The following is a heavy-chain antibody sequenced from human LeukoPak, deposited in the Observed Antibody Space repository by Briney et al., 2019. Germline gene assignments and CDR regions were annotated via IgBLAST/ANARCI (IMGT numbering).Heavy chain of an antibody. J-gene: IGHJ4*02. CDR3: AKDDTIFGVVPPTD. D-gene: IGHD3-3*01. CDR1: GFTFSSYG. CDR2: IRYDGSNK. V-gene: IGHV3-30*02. Sequence: PGGSLRLSCAASGFTFSSYGMHWVRQAPGKGLEWVAFIRYDGSNKYYADSVKGRFTISRDNSKNTLYLQMNSLRAEDTAVYYCAKDDTIFGVVPPTDWGQGTLVTVSS.